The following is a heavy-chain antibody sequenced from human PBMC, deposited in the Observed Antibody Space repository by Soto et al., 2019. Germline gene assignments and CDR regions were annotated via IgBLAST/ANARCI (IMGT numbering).Heavy chain of an antibody. D-gene: IGHD7-27*01. CDR3: ARANWFFDY. CDR2: IYYSGST. V-gene: IGHV4-59*11. CDR1: GGSINNHY. Sequence: SETLSLTCTVSGGSINNHYWSWIRQPPGQGLEWIGYIYYSGSTNYNPSLKSRVTMSVDTSKNQFSLKLSSLTAEDTAIYYCARANWFFDYWGQGTLVTVSS. J-gene: IGHJ4*02.